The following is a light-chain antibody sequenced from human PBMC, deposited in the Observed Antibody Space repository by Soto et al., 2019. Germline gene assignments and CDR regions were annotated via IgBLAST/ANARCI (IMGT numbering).Light chain of an antibody. V-gene: IGKV3-15*01. J-gene: IGKJ1*01. Sequence: EIVMTQSPATLSVSPGERATLSCRASQSVSSCLAWYQQKPGQAPGLLIYGAFTRATGMPARVSGSGSGTEFTRTISSLQSEDFAVYYCQQYNDWPRTFGQGTKVDIK. CDR1: QSVSSC. CDR3: QQYNDWPRT. CDR2: GAF.